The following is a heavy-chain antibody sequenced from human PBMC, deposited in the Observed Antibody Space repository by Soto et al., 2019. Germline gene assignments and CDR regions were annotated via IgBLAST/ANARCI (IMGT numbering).Heavy chain of an antibody. CDR2: FDPEDGET. CDR3: ATDRMITFGGVIVMNAFDI. J-gene: IGHJ3*02. Sequence: ASVKVSCKVSGYTLTELSMDWVRQAPGKGLEWMGGFDPEDGETIYAQKFQGRVTMTEDTSTDTAYMELSSLRSEDTAVYYCATDRMITFGGVIVMNAFDIWGQGTMVTVSS. D-gene: IGHD3-16*02. V-gene: IGHV1-24*01. CDR1: GYTLTELS.